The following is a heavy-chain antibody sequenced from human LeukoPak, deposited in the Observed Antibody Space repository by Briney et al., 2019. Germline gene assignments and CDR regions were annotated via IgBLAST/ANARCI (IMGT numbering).Heavy chain of an antibody. J-gene: IGHJ4*02. CDR2: MYLSGTT. V-gene: IGHV4-4*02. CDR1: GDSINSLDL. CDR3: AGLVGRYSSGLYYYYFDY. Sequence: SGTLSLTGTVSGDSINSLDLWSWVRQPPGKGLEWIGEMYLSGTTHSNPSVKSRVTISVDKSKNQFFLNLSSVTAADTAVYYCAGLVGRYSSGLYYYYFDYWGQGTLVTVSS. D-gene: IGHD3-22*01.